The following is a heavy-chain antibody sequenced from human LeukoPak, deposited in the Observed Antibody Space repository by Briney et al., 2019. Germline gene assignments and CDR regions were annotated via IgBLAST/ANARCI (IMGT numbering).Heavy chain of an antibody. D-gene: IGHD3-22*01. CDR2: IKQDGSEK. CDR1: GFTFSSYW. V-gene: IGHV3-7*01. CDR3: AKDQYYYDSSGYLNY. J-gene: IGHJ4*02. Sequence: GSLRLSCAASGFTFSSYWMSWVRQAPGKGLEWVANIKQDGSEKYYADSVRGRFTISRDNSKNTLYLQMNSLRAEDTAVYYCAKDQYYYDSSGYLNYWGQGTLVTVSS.